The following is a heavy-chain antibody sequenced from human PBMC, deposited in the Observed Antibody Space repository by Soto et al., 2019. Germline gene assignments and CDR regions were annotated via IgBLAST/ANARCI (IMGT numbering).Heavy chain of an antibody. CDR1: GFTFSNAW. D-gene: IGHD2-2*01. V-gene: IGHV3-15*07. J-gene: IGHJ6*02. CDR3: TTDRPDYIVVVPAAMGDYYGMDV. Sequence: GGSLRLSCAASGFTFSNAWMNWVRQAPGKGLEWVGRIKSKTDGGTTDYAAPVKGRFTISRDDSKNTLYLQMNSLKTEDTAVYYCTTDRPDYIVVVPAAMGDYYGMDVWGQGTTVTVSS. CDR2: IKSKTDGGTT.